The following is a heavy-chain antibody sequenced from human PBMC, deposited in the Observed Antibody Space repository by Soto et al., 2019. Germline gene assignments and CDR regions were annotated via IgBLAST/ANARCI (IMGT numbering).Heavy chain of an antibody. Sequence: QVQLVESGGGLVKPGGSLRLSCAASGFTFSDYYMSWIRQAPGKGLEWVSYISSSSSYTNYADSVKGRYTISRDNAKNSLYLQMNSLRAEDTAVYYCARSIAVAGPGGPFDYWGQGTLVTVSS. V-gene: IGHV3-11*06. CDR2: ISSSSSYT. CDR3: ARSIAVAGPGGPFDY. CDR1: GFTFSDYY. J-gene: IGHJ4*02. D-gene: IGHD6-19*01.